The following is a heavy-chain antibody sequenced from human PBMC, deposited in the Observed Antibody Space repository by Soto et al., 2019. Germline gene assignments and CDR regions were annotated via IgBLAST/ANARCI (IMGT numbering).Heavy chain of an antibody. CDR1: GFTFSSYE. Sequence: EGSLRLSCAASGFTFSSYEMNWVRQAPGKGLEWVSYISSSGSTIYYADSVKGRFTISRDNAKNSLYLQMNSLRAEDTAVYYCARDSSLDPLEWLFPYYYGMDVWGQGTTVTVSS. V-gene: IGHV3-48*03. J-gene: IGHJ6*02. D-gene: IGHD3-3*01. CDR3: ARDSSLDPLEWLFPYYYGMDV. CDR2: ISSSGSTI.